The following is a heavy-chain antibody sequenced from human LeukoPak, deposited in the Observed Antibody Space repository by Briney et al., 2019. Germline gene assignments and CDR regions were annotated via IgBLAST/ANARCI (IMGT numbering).Heavy chain of an antibody. CDR3: ARDLSLIALTD. D-gene: IGHD3-22*01. Sequence: GGSLRLSCAASGFTFTNYWMSWVRQAPGKGLELVANIKQDRSEKYYVDSVKGRFTISRDNAKNSLYLQMNSLRAEDTAVYYCARDLSLIALTDWGQGTLVTVSS. CDR1: GFTFTNYW. J-gene: IGHJ4*02. V-gene: IGHV3-7*03. CDR2: IKQDRSEK.